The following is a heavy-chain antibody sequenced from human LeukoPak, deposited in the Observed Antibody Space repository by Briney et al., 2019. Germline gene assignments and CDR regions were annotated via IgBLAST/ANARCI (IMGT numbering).Heavy chain of an antibody. CDR1: GGSFSGYY. Sequence: SETLSLTCAVYGGSFSGYYWSWIRQPPGKGLEWIGEINHSGSTNYNPSLKSRVTISVDTSKNQFSLKLSSVTAADTAVYYCARMVGRCSSTSCYPKFDYWGQGTLVTVSS. J-gene: IGHJ4*02. D-gene: IGHD2-2*01. CDR3: ARMVGRCSSTSCYPKFDY. CDR2: INHSGST. V-gene: IGHV4-34*01.